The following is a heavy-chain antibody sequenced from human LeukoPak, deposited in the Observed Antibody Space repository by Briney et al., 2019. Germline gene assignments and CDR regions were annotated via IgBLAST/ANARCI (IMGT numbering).Heavy chain of an antibody. CDR3: ARRAGYCSGGSCYADY. V-gene: IGHV3-21*01. CDR2: ISSSSSYM. D-gene: IGHD2-15*01. Sequence: GGSLRLSCAASGFTFSSYSMNWVRQAPGKGLEWVSSISSSSSYMYYADSVKGRFTISRDNAKNSLYLQMNSLRAEDTAVYYCARRAGYCSGGSCYADYWGQGTLVTVSS. CDR1: GFTFSSYS. J-gene: IGHJ4*02.